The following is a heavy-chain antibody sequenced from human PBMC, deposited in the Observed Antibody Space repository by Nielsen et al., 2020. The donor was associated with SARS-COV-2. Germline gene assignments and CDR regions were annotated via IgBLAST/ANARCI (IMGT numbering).Heavy chain of an antibody. D-gene: IGHD4-17*01. Sequence: GESLKISCAASGFTFANYGIHWVRQVAGRGLEWVAIVSRDGSDTFYVDSVKGRFTISRDNSKNTVYLQMNSLRAEDTAVYYCARGGGVDGDYGFGFADYWGQGTLVTVSS. J-gene: IGHJ4*02. V-gene: IGHV3-33*08. CDR2: VSRDGSDT. CDR3: ARGGGVDGDYGFGFADY. CDR1: GFTFANYG.